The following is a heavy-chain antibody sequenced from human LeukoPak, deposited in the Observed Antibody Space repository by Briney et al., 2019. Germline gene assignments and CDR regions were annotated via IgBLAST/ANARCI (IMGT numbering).Heavy chain of an antibody. CDR3: ARDDGVPTSAYDY. Sequence: ASVTVSCKASGYTFTGYYMHWVRQAPGQGLEWMGWINPNSGGTNYAQKFQGRVTMTRDTSISTAYMELSRLRSDDTAVYYCARDDGVPTSAYDYWGQGTLVTVSS. CDR2: INPNSGGT. J-gene: IGHJ4*02. CDR1: GYTFTGYY. D-gene: IGHD2/OR15-2a*01. V-gene: IGHV1-2*02.